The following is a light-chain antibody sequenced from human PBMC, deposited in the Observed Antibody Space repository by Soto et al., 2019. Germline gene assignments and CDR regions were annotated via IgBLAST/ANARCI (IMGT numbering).Light chain of an antibody. CDR3: QPYNLLT. V-gene: IGKV1-5*01. J-gene: IGKJ4*01. Sequence: DIQMTQSPSSLSASVGYRVTITCRSIHDIVNWLTFSQHKPLKSPKHLIYYASCLEIGVPSRFSGSGSGTEFTLTLSRVQPDDFATYYCQPYNLLTFGGGTKVDIK. CDR1: HDIVNW. CDR2: YAS.